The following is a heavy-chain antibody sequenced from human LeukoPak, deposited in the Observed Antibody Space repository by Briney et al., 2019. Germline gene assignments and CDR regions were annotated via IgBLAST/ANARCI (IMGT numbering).Heavy chain of an antibody. J-gene: IGHJ3*02. CDR2: ISASGGGT. CDR3: ARARVGCTNYAFDI. D-gene: IGHD2-8*01. V-gene: IGHV3-23*01. Sequence: GGSLRLSCAASRFTFSSYVMSWVRQAPGKGLEWVSAISASGGGTYYADAVKGRFTISRDDSKNTLYLQMNSLRAEDTAVYYCARARVGCTNYAFDIWGQGTMVTVAS. CDR1: RFTFSSYV.